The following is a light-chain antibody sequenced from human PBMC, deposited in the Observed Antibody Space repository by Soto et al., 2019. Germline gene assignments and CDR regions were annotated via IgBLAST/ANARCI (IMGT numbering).Light chain of an antibody. CDR2: AAS. CDR1: QDIGND. CDR3: LQHSSYPWT. J-gene: IGKJ1*01. V-gene: IGKV1-17*01. Sequence: DIQMTQSPSSLSASIGDRVTITCRASQDIGNDLGWCQQKPGKAPKGRIHAASTLQSGVTSRFSGSGPGTEFTLTITTLQAEAFATDYCLQHSSYPWTFGHVTKVDVK.